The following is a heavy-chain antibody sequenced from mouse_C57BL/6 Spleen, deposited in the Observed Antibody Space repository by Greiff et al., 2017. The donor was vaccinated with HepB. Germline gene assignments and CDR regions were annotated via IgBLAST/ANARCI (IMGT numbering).Heavy chain of an antibody. J-gene: IGHJ2*01. V-gene: IGHV1-69*01. CDR3: ARKDYGSSLYYFDY. CDR2: IDPSDSYT. D-gene: IGHD1-1*01. Sequence: VQLQQPGAELVMPGASVKLSCKASGYTFTSYWMHWVKQRPGQGLEWIGEIDPSDSYTNYNQKFKGKSTLTVDKSSSTAYMQLSSLTSEDSAVYYSARKDYGSSLYYFDYWGQGTTLTVSS. CDR1: GYTFTSYW.